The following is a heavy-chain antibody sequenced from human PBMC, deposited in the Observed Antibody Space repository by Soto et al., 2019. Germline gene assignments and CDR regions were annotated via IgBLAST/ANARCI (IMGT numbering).Heavy chain of an antibody. CDR1: DGSISGYY. CDR2: IYYSGNT. V-gene: IGHV4-59*01. CDR3: ARGVREYSYGPFDY. Sequence: SETLSLTCTVSDGSISGYYWSWIRQPPGKGLEWIGYIYYSGNTNYNPSFKSRLTVSVDTSKNQFSLRLSSVTAADTAVYYCARGVREYSYGPFDYWGHGTLVTVSS. J-gene: IGHJ4*01. D-gene: IGHD5-18*01.